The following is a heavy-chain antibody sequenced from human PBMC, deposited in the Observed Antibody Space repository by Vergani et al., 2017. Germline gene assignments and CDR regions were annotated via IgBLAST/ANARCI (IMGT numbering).Heavy chain of an antibody. Sequence: QVHLNEAGPGLVKPSQTLSLTCTVSGASITSGSFYWSWIRQPAGKGLEWIGRIHASGTKNYNPSLKSRVTISVDTSKNQFSLKLSSVTAADTAVYYCARGQYWPYYYYYMDVWGKGTTVTVSS. CDR1: GASITSGSFY. V-gene: IGHV4-61*02. D-gene: IGHD4-11*01. CDR2: IHASGTK. J-gene: IGHJ6*03. CDR3: ARGQYWPYYYYYMDV.